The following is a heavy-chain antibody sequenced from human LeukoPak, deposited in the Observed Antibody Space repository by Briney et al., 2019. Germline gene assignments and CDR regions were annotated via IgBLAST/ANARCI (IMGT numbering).Heavy chain of an antibody. CDR3: ARMDLDGGDSIGFDS. CDR1: GYTFTTYD. J-gene: IGHJ5*01. CDR2: MNPNSANT. V-gene: IGHV1-8*01. D-gene: IGHD2-21*02. Sequence: ASVKVSCKASGYTFTTYDITWVRQATGQGLEWMGWMNPNSANTNYAQKFQGRVTMTRNNSINTAYMELSRLTSDDTAVYYCARMDLDGGDSIGFDSWGQGTLVTVSS.